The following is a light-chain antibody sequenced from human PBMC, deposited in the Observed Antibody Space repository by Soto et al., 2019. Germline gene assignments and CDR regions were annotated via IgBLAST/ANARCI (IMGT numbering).Light chain of an antibody. CDR3: QQYGNYWT. CDR1: RSVSSW. V-gene: IGKV1-5*03. CDR2: KAS. Sequence: DIQMTQSPSTLSASVGDRVTITCRAGRSVSSWLAWYQQQPGKAPKLLIYKASTLESGVPSRFSGSGSGTEFTLTISSLQPDDFAPCYCQQYGNYWTFGQGTTVEI. J-gene: IGKJ1*01.